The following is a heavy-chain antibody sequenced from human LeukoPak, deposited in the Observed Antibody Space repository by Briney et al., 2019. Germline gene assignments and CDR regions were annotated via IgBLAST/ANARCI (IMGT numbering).Heavy chain of an antibody. CDR1: GGSISSYY. Sequence: SETLSLTCTVSGGSISSYYWSWIRQPPGKGLEWIGYIYYSGSTNYNPSLKSRVTISVDTSKNQFSLKLSSVTAADTAVYYCASGLIELWDAFDIWGQGTMVTVSS. J-gene: IGHJ3*02. CDR2: IYYSGST. CDR3: ASGLIELWDAFDI. V-gene: IGHV4-59*01. D-gene: IGHD2-21*01.